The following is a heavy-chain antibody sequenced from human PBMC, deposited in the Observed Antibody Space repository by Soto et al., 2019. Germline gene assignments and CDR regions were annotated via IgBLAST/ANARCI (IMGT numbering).Heavy chain of an antibody. J-gene: IGHJ4*02. Sequence: GSLRLSCAASGFAFSSAWMSWVRQAPGKGLEWVGRLKSEAAGGTTDYAAPVKGRFTISRDDSKNTLYLQMNSLKTDDTAVYYCSYDSSRGDYWGLGTLVTVSS. CDR2: LKSEAAGGTT. CDR1: GFAFSSAW. V-gene: IGHV3-15*01. D-gene: IGHD3-22*01. CDR3: SYDSSRGDY.